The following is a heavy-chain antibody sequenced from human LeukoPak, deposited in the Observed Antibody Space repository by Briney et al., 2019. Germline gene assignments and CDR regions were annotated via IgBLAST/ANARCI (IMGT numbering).Heavy chain of an antibody. D-gene: IGHD3-10*01. CDR3: ARDGEDSLYYYYYMDV. CDR2: ISSSGSTI. CDR1: GFTFSDYY. Sequence: GGSLRLSCAASGFTFSDYYMSWIRQAPGKGLEWVSYISSSGSTIYYADSVKGRFTISRDNAKNSLYLQMNSLRAEDTAVYYCARDGEDSLYYYYYMDVWGKGITVTVSS. V-gene: IGHV3-11*01. J-gene: IGHJ6*03.